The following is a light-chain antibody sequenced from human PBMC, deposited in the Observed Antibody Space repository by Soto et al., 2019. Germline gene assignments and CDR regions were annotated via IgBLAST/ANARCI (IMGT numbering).Light chain of an antibody. CDR2: DVS. J-gene: IGLJ1*01. V-gene: IGLV2-14*01. CDR1: SSDVGGYNY. Sequence: QSALTQPASVSGSPGQSITISCIGTSSDVGGYNYVSWYQQYQGKAPKLMIYDVSNQPSGVSNRFSGSKSGNTASLTISGLQAEDEADYYCSSYTSSSTLLFGTGTKLTVL. CDR3: SSYTSSSTLL.